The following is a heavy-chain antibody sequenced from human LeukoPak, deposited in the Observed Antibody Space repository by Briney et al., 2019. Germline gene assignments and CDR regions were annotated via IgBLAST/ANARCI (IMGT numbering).Heavy chain of an antibody. CDR3: ARGGAGSAYYGWDFFRFDY. CDR1: EDSVTGYD. J-gene: IGHJ4*02. CDR2: INPHNGGA. V-gene: IGHV1-2*02. Sequence: ASVKVSCKASEDSVTGYDIHWVRQAPGQGPEWMGWINPHNGGAKYADRLQGRVTMTRDTSIGTAYMELSRLRSDDTAVYYCARGGAGSAYYGWDFFRFDYWGQGTLVTVSS. D-gene: IGHD4-17*01.